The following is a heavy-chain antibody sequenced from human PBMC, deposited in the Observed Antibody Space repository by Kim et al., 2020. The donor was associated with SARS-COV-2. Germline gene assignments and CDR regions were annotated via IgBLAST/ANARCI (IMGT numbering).Heavy chain of an antibody. V-gene: IGHV3-7*05. D-gene: IGHD6-19*01. Sequence: GGSLRLSCAASGFTFSSYWMSWVRQAPGKGLEWVANIKQDGSEKYYVDSVKGRFTISRDNAKNSLYLQMNSLRAEDTAVYYCASFFIAVGGWFDPWGQGTLVTVSS. CDR2: IKQDGSEK. J-gene: IGHJ5*02. CDR3: ASFFIAVGGWFDP. CDR1: GFTFSSYW.